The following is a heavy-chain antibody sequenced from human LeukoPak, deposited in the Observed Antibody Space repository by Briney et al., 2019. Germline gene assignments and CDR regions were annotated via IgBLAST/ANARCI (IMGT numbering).Heavy chain of an antibody. CDR2: ISGSASDT. Sequence: GGSLRLSCVASGFTFRNNATSWLRKAPGKGLESVSTISGSASDTHYAVSVKGRFTISRDNSKNTLYLHMDSLRAEDTAVYYCAKDGEDWGQGTLVTVSS. CDR1: GFTFRNNA. CDR3: AKDGED. D-gene: IGHD2-21*01. V-gene: IGHV3-23*01. J-gene: IGHJ4*02.